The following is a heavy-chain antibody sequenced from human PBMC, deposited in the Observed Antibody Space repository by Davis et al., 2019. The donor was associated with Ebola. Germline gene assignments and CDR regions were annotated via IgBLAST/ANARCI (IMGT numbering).Heavy chain of an antibody. Sequence: SETLSLTCTVSGDSISTYYWSWIRQPPGKGLEWIGYIYYSGSTNYNPSLKSRVTISLGTSKNQFSLKLSSVTAADTAVYYCAGYGDYFLGWGQGTLVTVSS. CDR1: GDSISTYY. D-gene: IGHD4-17*01. CDR2: IYYSGST. J-gene: IGHJ4*02. V-gene: IGHV4-59*12. CDR3: AGYGDYFLG.